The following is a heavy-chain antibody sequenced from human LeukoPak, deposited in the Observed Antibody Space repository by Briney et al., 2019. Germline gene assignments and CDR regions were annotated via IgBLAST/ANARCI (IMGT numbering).Heavy chain of an antibody. V-gene: IGHV1-8*01. Sequence: ASVKVSCKASGYTLTSYDINWVRQATGQGLEWMGWMNPNSGRTGYAQNFQGRITITRNTSISTAYMELSSLRSEDTAVYYCTRETSSRYFDYWGQGTLVSVSS. CDR1: GYTLTSYD. CDR3: TRETSSRYFDY. CDR2: MNPNSGRT. J-gene: IGHJ4*02.